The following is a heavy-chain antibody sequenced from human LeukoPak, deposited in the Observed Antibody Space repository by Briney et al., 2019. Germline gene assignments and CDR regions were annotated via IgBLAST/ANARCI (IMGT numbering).Heavy chain of an antibody. D-gene: IGHD6-13*01. V-gene: IGHV3-74*01. CDR1: GFTFSSYW. CDR2: INGDGSTT. Sequence: GGSLRLSCAASGFTFSSYWMHWVRQAPGKGLVWVSHINGDGSTTSYADSVKGRFTISRDNAKNTVYLQMDSLRAEDTAVYYCAKGGSSSPRSTFDYWGQGTLLTVSS. CDR3: AKGGSSSPRSTFDY. J-gene: IGHJ4*02.